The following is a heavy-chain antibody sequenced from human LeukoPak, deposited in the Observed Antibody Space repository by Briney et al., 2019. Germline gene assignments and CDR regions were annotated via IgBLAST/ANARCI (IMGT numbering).Heavy chain of an antibody. CDR3: AREYSSSSGQRAFDI. J-gene: IGHJ3*02. Sequence: PSETLSLTCTVPGGSISGYYWSWIRQPPGKGLEWIGYIYYSGSTNYNPSLKSRLTISIDTSENQFSLKLSSVTAADTAVYYCAREYSSSSGQRAFDIWGQGTMVTVSS. CDR1: GGSISGYY. V-gene: IGHV4-59*08. CDR2: IYYSGST. D-gene: IGHD6-6*01.